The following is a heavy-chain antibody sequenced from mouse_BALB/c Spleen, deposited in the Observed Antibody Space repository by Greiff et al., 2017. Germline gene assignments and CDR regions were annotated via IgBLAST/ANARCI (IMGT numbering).Heavy chain of an antibody. Sequence: EVKLEESGAELVKPGASVKLSCTASGFNIKDTYMHWVKQRPEQGLEWIGRIDPANGNTKYDPKFQGKATITADTSSNTAYLQLSSLTSEDTAVYYCARDHYYGSSYNAMDYWGQGTSVTVSS. CDR3: ARDHYYGSSYNAMDY. CDR1: GFNIKDTY. V-gene: IGHV14-3*02. D-gene: IGHD1-1*01. J-gene: IGHJ4*01. CDR2: IDPANGNT.